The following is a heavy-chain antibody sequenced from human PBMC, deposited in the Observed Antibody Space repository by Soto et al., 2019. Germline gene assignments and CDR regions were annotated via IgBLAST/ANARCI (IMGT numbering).Heavy chain of an antibody. CDR2: IGGNGGSS. CDR1: GFTFNNYA. V-gene: IGHV3-23*01. D-gene: IGHD1-26*01. CDR3: AKDFVWWEILPPPPRAGFDS. Sequence: GGSLRLSCAASGFTFNNYALTWVRQAPTKGLEWVSTIGGNGGSSYYADSVKGRFTISRDDSKNTLYLQMHSLRAEDTAVYYCAKDFVWWEILPPPPRAGFDSWGQGTLVTVSS. J-gene: IGHJ4*02.